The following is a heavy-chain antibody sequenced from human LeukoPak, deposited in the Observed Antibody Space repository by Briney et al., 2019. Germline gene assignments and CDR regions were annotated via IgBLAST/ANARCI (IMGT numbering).Heavy chain of an antibody. Sequence: ASVKVSCKASGYTFTSYFMHWVRQAPGQGLEWMGIINPSGGSTSYAQKFQGRVTMTRDTSISTAYMELSRLRSDDTAVYYCARGGTVYYYDSSDYYGMDVWGQGTTVTVSS. CDR1: GYTFTSYF. V-gene: IGHV1-46*01. D-gene: IGHD3-22*01. CDR2: INPSGGST. J-gene: IGHJ6*02. CDR3: ARGGTVYYYDSSDYYGMDV.